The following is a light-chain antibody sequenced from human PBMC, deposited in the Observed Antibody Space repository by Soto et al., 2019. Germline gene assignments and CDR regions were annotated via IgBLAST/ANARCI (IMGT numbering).Light chain of an antibody. J-gene: IGLJ1*01. CDR2: QVT. V-gene: IGLV2-14*01. CDR1: RSDIGGYYY. CDR3: TSYSSSSTFYV. Sequence: QSVLTQPASVSGSPGQSITISCTGTRSDIGGYYYVSWYQHHPGKAPKLIIYQVTNRPSGVSHRFSGSKSGNTASLTISGLQAEDEADYYCTSYSSSSTFYVFGTGTKVTVL.